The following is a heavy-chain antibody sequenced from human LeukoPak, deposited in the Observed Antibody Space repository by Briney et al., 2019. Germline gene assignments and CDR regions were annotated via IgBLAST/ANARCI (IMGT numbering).Heavy chain of an antibody. J-gene: IGHJ4*02. D-gene: IGHD1-26*01. CDR1: GFTVSSNY. V-gene: IGHV3-53*01. Sequence: GGSLRLSCAASGFTVSSNYMSWVRQAPGKGLEWVSVIYSGGSTYYADSVKGRFTISRDNSKSTLYLQMNSLRAEDTAVYYCARFYSGSYYFDYWGQGTLVTVSS. CDR3: ARFYSGSYYFDY. CDR2: IYSGGST.